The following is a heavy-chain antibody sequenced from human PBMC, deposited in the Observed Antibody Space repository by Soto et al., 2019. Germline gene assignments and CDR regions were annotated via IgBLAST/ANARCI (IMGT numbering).Heavy chain of an antibody. D-gene: IGHD6-19*01. CDR3: ARDLAVAGTVDY. CDR2: IYSGGST. V-gene: IGHV3-66*01. CDR1: GFTFSSYG. Sequence: GGSLRLSCAASGFTFSSYGMHWVRQAPGKGLEWVSVIYSGGSTYYADSVKGRFTISRDNSKNTLYLQMNSLRAEDTAVYYCARDLAVAGTVDYWGQGTLVTVSS. J-gene: IGHJ4*02.